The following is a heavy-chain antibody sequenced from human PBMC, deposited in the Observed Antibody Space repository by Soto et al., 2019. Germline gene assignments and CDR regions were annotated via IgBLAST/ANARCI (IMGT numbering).Heavy chain of an antibody. CDR3: ASGPRGWHHYYYTDV. V-gene: IGHV4-59*08. CDR1: GGSISSYY. J-gene: IGHJ6*03. Sequence: SETLSLTCTVSGGSISSYYWSWIRQPPGKGLEWIGYIYYSGSTNYNPSLKSRVTISVDTSKIQFSLKLSSVTAADTAVYYCASGPRGWHHYYYTDVWGKGTTVTVSS. D-gene: IGHD6-19*01. CDR2: IYYSGST.